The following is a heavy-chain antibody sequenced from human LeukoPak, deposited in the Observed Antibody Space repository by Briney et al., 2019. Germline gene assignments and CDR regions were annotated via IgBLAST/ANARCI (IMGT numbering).Heavy chain of an antibody. CDR1: GFTFSSYA. D-gene: IGHD4-17*01. V-gene: IGHV3-30-3*01. CDR3: ARDRTGYGENVHFDY. J-gene: IGHJ4*02. CDR2: ISYDGSNK. Sequence: PGGSLRLSCAASGFTFSSYAMHWVRQAPGKGLEWVAVISYDGSNKYYADSVKGRFTISRDNSKNTLYLQMISLRAEDTAVYYCARDRTGYGENVHFDYWGQGTLVTVSS.